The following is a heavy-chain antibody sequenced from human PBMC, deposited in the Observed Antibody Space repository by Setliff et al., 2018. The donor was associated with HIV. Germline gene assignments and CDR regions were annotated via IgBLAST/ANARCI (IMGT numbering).Heavy chain of an antibody. CDR1: GYTFTSYG. CDR2: ISGNNANT. Sequence: ASVKVSCKASGYTFTSYGITWVRQAPGRGLEWIGWISGNNANTNYAQKLQGRVTMTTDTSTSTAYMELRSLRSDDTAVYYCARGLGSTRFDPWGQGTLVTVS. J-gene: IGHJ5*02. V-gene: IGHV1-18*01. CDR3: ARGLGSTRFDP. D-gene: IGHD2-2*01.